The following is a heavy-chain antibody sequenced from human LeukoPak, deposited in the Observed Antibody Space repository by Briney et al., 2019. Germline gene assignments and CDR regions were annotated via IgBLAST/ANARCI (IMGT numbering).Heavy chain of an antibody. CDR2: TYYSGST. CDR1: GGSISSYY. J-gene: IGHJ2*01. Sequence: SETLSLTCTVSGGSISSYYWSWIRQPPGKGLEWIGYTYYSGSTNYNPSLKSRVTISVHTSKNQFSLKLSSVTAADTAVYYCARVPGYGGNPLDWCFDLWGRGTLVTVSS. V-gene: IGHV4-59*01. CDR3: ARVPGYGGNPLDWCFDL. D-gene: IGHD4-23*01.